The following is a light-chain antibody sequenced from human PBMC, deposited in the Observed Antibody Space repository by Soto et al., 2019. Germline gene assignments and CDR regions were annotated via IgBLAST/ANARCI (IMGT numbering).Light chain of an antibody. CDR1: QTISSW. Sequence: DIQMTQSPSTLSASVGDRVTITCRASQTISSWLAWYQQKPGQAPKLLIYKASTLEGGVSSRFSGSGSGTEFTLTISNLQPDDFATYYCQQANNFPLTFGGGTKVEIK. CDR3: QQANNFPLT. V-gene: IGKV1-5*03. J-gene: IGKJ4*01. CDR2: KAS.